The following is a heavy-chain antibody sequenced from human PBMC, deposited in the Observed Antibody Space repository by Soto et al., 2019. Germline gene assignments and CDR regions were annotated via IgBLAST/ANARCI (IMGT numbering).Heavy chain of an antibody. Sequence: QVQLVQSGAEVKTPGSSVKVSCKASAATFNYNSISWVRQAPGQGLEWMGRIIPFSDITNLAQPFQGRITITADTFRNAAYLELSDLRSEDTAIYYCAQHATTVDYWGQGTLVTVSS. CDR2: IIPFSDIT. CDR3: AQHATTVDY. D-gene: IGHD4-17*01. V-gene: IGHV1-69*02. CDR1: AATFNYNS. J-gene: IGHJ4*02.